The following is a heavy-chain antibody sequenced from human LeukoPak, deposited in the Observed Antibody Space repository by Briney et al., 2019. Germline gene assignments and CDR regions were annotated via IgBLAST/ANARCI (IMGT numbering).Heavy chain of an antibody. CDR1: GFTFSGYS. CDR3: AGGDGDYDYFDY. J-gene: IGHJ4*02. CDR2: ISSSSNYI. V-gene: IGHV3-21*01. Sequence: PGGSLRLSCAASGFTFSGYSMNWVRQAPGKGLEWVSSISSSSNYIYYADSVRGRFTISRDNAKNSLYLQMNSLRAEDTAVYYCAGGDGDYDYFDYWGQGILVTVSS. D-gene: IGHD4-17*01.